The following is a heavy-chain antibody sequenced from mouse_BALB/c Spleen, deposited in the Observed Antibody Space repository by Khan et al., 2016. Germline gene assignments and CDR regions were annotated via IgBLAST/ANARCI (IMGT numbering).Heavy chain of an antibody. J-gene: IGHJ4*01. Sequence: QMQLEESGAELMKPGASVKISCKATGYTFSNYWIEWVKQRPGHGLEWIGDILPGNANSNYNENLKGKATLTADTSSNTAYMQLSSLTSEDSAVYYCARAWYSMDYWGQGTSVTVSS. CDR1: GYTFSNYW. CDR3: ARAWYSMDY. CDR2: ILPGNANS. V-gene: IGHV1-9*01.